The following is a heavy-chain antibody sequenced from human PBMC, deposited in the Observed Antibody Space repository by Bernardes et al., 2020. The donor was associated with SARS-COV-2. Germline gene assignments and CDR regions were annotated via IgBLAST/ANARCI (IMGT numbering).Heavy chain of an antibody. CDR1: EMSISNFW. J-gene: IGHJ5*02. CDR2: IKKDGTVR. D-gene: IGHD4-17*01. CDR3: RIGHYADL. Sequence: GGSLRLSCAVYEMSISNFWMSWVRQGPGKGLEWVAKIKKDGTVRDYVDTVKGRFSISRDNTRNQVYLQMNALRVEDTGTYYCRIGHYADLWGQGTLITVTS. V-gene: IGHV3-7*01.